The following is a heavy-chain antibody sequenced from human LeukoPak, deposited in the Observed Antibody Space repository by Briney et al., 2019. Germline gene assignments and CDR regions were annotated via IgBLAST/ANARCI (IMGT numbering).Heavy chain of an antibody. D-gene: IGHD3-3*01. CDR1: GGSFSGNF. CDR2: INYSGST. CDR3: ARRGVVGAGIERVDVFDI. J-gene: IGHJ3*02. V-gene: IGHV4-34*01. Sequence: SETLSLTCAVYGGSFSGNFWIWIRQPPGKGLEWIGEINYSGSTNYNPSLKSRVTISLDTSKKQFSLKLSSVTAADTAVYYCARRGVVGAGIERVDVFDIWGLGTMVTVSS.